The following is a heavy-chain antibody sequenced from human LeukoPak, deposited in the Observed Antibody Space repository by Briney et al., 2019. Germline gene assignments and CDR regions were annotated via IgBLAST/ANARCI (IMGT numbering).Heavy chain of an antibody. Sequence: PGGSLRLSCAASGFTFSSYWMSWVRQAPGKGLEWVANIKQDGSEKYYVDSVKGRFTISRDNAKNSLYLQMNSLRAEDTAVYYCASIPWYGWYYYYGMDVWGQGTTVTVSS. J-gene: IGHJ6*02. V-gene: IGHV3-7*01. D-gene: IGHD3-10*01. CDR1: GFTFSSYW. CDR3: ASIPWYGWYYYYGMDV. CDR2: IKQDGSEK.